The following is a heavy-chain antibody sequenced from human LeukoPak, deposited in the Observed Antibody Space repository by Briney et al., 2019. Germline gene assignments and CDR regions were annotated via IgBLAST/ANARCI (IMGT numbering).Heavy chain of an antibody. CDR1: GLTFNSHS. D-gene: IGHD3-10*01. V-gene: IGHV3-23*01. CDR3: AKLSLSGRSQSADY. J-gene: IGHJ4*02. CDR2: VSTDGDVT. Sequence: GGSLRLSCVASGLTFNSHSMSWVRQAPGMGLEWVSVVSTDGDVTFYADSVKGRFTISRDNSKNTLFLQMNSLRAEDTAVYYCAKLSLSGRSQSADYWGQGTLVTVSS.